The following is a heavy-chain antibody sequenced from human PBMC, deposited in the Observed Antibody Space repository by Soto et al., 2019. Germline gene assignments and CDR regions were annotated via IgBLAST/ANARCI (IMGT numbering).Heavy chain of an antibody. J-gene: IGHJ4*02. Sequence: SETLSLTCTVSGGSINSGNSYWGWIRQPPGKGLEWIGSINYSEKTYFNPSLKGRVTMSVDTSKNQFSLKVNSVTAADTAVYYCATVSPFFDYWGQGTLVTVSS. V-gene: IGHV4-39*01. CDR1: GGSINSGNSY. CDR2: INYSEKT. D-gene: IGHD4-17*01. CDR3: ATVSPFFDY.